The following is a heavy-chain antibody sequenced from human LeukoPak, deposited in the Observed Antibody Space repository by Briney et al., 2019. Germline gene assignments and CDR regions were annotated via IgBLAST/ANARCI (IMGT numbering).Heavy chain of an antibody. Sequence: ASVKVSCKGSGYTFTSYDINWVRQATGQGLEWMGWINPNSGDTGYAQKFQGRVTMTEDTSTDTAYMELSSLRSEDTAVYYCATDSSSWTVNRYFDYWGQGTLVTVSS. D-gene: IGHD6-13*01. CDR2: INPNSGDT. V-gene: IGHV1-8*01. J-gene: IGHJ4*02. CDR3: ATDSSSWTVNRYFDY. CDR1: GYTFTSYD.